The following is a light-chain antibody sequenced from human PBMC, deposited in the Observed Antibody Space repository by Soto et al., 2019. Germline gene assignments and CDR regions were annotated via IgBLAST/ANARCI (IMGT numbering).Light chain of an antibody. J-gene: IGLJ3*02. CDR1: ASDIGNYNY. CDR2: GVS. CDR3: SSYTAYTTLWV. V-gene: IGLV2-14*01. Sequence: QSVLTQPASVSGSPGQSITISCTGTASDIGNYNYVSWYQLHPGKAPKLFIYGVSNRPSGVSNRSSGSKSGNAASLTISGLQAEDEADYYCSSYTAYTTLWVFGGGTKVTVL.